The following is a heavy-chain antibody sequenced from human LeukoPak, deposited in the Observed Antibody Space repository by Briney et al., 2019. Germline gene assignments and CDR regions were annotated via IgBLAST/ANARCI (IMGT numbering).Heavy chain of an antibody. Sequence: GGSLRLSCAASGFSLSPYWVPWVRQAPGKGLVWLSRINSDGSITTYADSVKGRFTISRDNAKNTVYLQMDSLRAEDTALYYCARGGGGSEKFDCWGQGTLVTVSS. CDR3: ARGGGGSEKFDC. V-gene: IGHV3-74*01. D-gene: IGHD1-26*01. J-gene: IGHJ4*02. CDR2: INSDGSIT. CDR1: GFSLSPYW.